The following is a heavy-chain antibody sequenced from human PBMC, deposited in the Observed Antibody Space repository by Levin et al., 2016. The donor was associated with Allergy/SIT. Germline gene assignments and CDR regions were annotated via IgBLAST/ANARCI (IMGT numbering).Heavy chain of an antibody. J-gene: IGHJ4*02. CDR3: TRDGYSGYGRGQYFDY. CDR2: INSDGSST. CDR1: GFTFSSYW. Sequence: GESLKISCAASGFTFSSYWMHWVRQAPGKGLVWVSRINSDGSSTSYADSVRGRFVISRDNSKNTLYLQMNSLRPEDTAVYYCTRDGYSGYGRGQYFDYWGQGTLVTVSS. D-gene: IGHD5-12*01. V-gene: IGHV3-74*01.